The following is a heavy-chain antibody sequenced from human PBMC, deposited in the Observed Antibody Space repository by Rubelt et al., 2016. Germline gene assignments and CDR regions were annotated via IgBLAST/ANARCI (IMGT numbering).Heavy chain of an antibody. D-gene: IGHD3-22*01. V-gene: IGHV4-59*12. CDR2: VHYTGST. J-gene: IGHJ3*02. CDR3: ARGELIVVAHDAFDI. CDR1: GGSISDYH. Sequence: QVKLQESGPGLVKPSETLSLTCTVSGGSISDYHWSWIRQPPGKGLEWIGYVHYTGSTNYNPSLKSRVTISVDTSKNQFSLKRSSVTAADTAVYYCARGELIVVAHDAFDIWGQGTMVTVSS.